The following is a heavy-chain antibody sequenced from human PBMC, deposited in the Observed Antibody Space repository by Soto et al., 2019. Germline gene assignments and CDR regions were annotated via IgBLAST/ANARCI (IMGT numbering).Heavy chain of an antibody. CDR3: ATRPLNWNDWFDP. J-gene: IGHJ5*02. CDR2: FIPVINVT. V-gene: IGHV1-69*04. Sequence: SVTVSCKASGYTFTSYGISWVRQAPGQGLEWMGSFIPVINVTNYAPKFQGRVTITTDESSTTAYIDLNRLTFEDTAIYYCATRPLNWNDWFDPWGQGTLVTVSS. D-gene: IGHD1-1*01. CDR1: GYTFTSYG.